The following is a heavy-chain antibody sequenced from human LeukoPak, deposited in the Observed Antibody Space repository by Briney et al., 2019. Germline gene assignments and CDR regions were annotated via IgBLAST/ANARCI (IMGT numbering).Heavy chain of an antibody. V-gene: IGHV4-34*01. CDR3: ARQMTSTSCYGY. CDR1: GGSLSGFY. D-gene: IGHD2-2*01. CDR2: INHSGST. J-gene: IGHJ4*02. Sequence: SETLSLTCAVYGGSLSGFYWSWIRQPPGKGLEWIGEINHSGSTNYNPSLKSRVTISVDTSKNQFSLKLSSVTAADTAVYYCARQMTSTSCYGYWGQGTLVTVSS.